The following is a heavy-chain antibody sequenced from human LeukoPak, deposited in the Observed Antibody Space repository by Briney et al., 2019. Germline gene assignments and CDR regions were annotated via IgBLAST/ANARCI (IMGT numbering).Heavy chain of an antibody. D-gene: IGHD1-26*01. J-gene: IGHJ4*02. CDR1: GFTFSSYG. CDR2: ISYDGSNK. V-gene: IGHV3-30*18. Sequence: PGGSLRLSCAASGFTFSSYGMHWVRQAPGKGLEWVAVISYDGSNKYYPDSVKGRFTISRDNSKNTLYLQMNSLRAEDTAVYFCAKDSRHSGSSWPFYYFDYWGQGTLVTVSS. CDR3: AKDSRHSGSSWPFYYFDY.